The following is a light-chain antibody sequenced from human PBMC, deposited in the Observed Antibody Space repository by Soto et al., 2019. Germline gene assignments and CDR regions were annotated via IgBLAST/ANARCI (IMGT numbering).Light chain of an antibody. CDR2: DAS. Sequence: EIVLTQSPAPLSLSPGERATLSCRASQSVSSYLAWYQQKPGQAPRLLIYDASNRATGIPARFSGSGSGTDFTITISSLEPEDFAVYYCQQRSNWPPMFTVGQGTKLDLK. J-gene: IGKJ2*01. V-gene: IGKV3-11*01. CDR3: QQRSNWPPMFT. CDR1: QSVSSY.